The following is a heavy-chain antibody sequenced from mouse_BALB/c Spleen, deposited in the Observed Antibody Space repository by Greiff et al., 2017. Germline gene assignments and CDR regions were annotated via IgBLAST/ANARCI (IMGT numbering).Heavy chain of an antibody. CDR2: IYPSDSYT. CDR1: GYTFTSSW. V-gene: IGHV1-69*02. Sequence: VQLQQPGAELVRPGASVKLSCKASGYTFTSSWINWVKQRPGQGLEWIGNIYPSDSYTNYNQKFKDKATLTVDKSSSTAYMQLSSPTSEDSAVYYCTRSPSTDYYAMDYWGQGTSVTVSS. J-gene: IGHJ4*01. D-gene: IGHD1-1*01. CDR3: TRSPSTDYYAMDY.